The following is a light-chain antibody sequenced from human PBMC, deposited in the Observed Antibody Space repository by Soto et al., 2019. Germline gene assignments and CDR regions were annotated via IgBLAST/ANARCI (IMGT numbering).Light chain of an antibody. CDR2: NVS. CDR1: SSDVGAYNY. J-gene: IGLJ2*01. V-gene: IGLV2-14*03. CDR3: SSYTISSFL. Sequence: QSAMTQPASVSGSPGRSITMSCTGTSSDVGAYNYVSWYQQHPGKAPKLMIYNVSNRPSGVSDRFSGSKSGNTASLTISGLQAEDEADYYCSSYTISSFLFGGGTQLTVL.